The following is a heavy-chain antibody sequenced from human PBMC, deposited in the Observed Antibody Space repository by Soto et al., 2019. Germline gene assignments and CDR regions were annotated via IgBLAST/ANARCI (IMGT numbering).Heavy chain of an antibody. CDR2: ISAYNGNT. CDR3: ASFSIAATDPYGMDL. CDR1: GYTLTSYG. V-gene: IGHV1-18*01. J-gene: IGHJ6*02. Sequence: QVQLVQSGAEVKKPGASVKVSCKASGYTLTSYGISWVRQAPGQGLEWMGWISAYNGNTNYAQKLQGRVTMTTDTSTSTAYMELRSLRSDDTAVYYCASFSIAATDPYGMDLWGQGTTVTLSS. D-gene: IGHD6-13*01.